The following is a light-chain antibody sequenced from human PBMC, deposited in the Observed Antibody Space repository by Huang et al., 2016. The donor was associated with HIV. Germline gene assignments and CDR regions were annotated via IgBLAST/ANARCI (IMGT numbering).Light chain of an antibody. Sequence: IQLTQSPSSLSASVGDRVTITCRANQAIGTYLAWYQQKPGKAPALLLNSSSTLRSGFPSRFSGGGSGTDFTLTITSLQPEDFASYSCQHLYTFGGGTKVEIK. CDR2: SSS. CDR1: QAIGTY. CDR3: QHLYT. V-gene: IGKV1-9*01. J-gene: IGKJ4*01.